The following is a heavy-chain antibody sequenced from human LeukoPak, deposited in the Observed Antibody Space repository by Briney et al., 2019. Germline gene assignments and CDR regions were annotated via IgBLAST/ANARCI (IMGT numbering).Heavy chain of an antibody. CDR3: ARHRAAAGAKPLDY. CDR2: IYYSGST. V-gene: IGHV4-39*01. Sequence: SETLSLTCTVSGGSISSSSYYWGWIRQPPGKGLEWIGSIYYSGSTYYNPSLKSRVTISVDTSKNQFSLKLSSVTAADTALYYCARHRAAAGAKPLDYWGRGTLVTVSS. CDR1: GGSISSSSYY. J-gene: IGHJ4*02. D-gene: IGHD6-13*01.